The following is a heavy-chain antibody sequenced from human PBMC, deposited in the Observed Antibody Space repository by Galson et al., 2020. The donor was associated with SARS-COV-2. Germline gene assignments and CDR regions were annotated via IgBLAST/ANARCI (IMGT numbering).Heavy chain of an antibody. V-gene: IGHV4-38-2*02. CDR3: ARDLYSSRGMDV. CDR2: IYHSGST. Sequence: SETLSLTCTVSGYSISSGYYWGWIRQPPGKGLEWIGSIYHSGSTYYNPSLKSRVTISVDTSKNQFSLKLSSVTAADTAVYYCARDLYSSRGMDVWGKGTTVTVSS. CDR1: GYSISSGYY. J-gene: IGHJ6*03. D-gene: IGHD6-13*01.